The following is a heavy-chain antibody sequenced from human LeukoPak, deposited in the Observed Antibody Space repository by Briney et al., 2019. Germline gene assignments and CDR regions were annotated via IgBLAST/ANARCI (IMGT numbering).Heavy chain of an antibody. CDR1: GFTFSTYA. V-gene: IGHV3-64*01. D-gene: IGHD5-24*01. J-gene: IGHJ1*01. Sequence: GGSLRLSCTASGFTFSTYALHWVRQAPGKGLEYVSAISGNAVSTYYANSVKGRFTISRDNSKNTLYLQMGSLRAEDMAVYYCAKGGGGGYNYQYFQHWGQGTLVTVSS. CDR2: ISGNAVST. CDR3: AKGGGGGYNYQYFQH.